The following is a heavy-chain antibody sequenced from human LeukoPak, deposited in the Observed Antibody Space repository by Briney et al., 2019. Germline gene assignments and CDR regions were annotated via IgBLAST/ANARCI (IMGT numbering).Heavy chain of an antibody. J-gene: IGHJ3*02. V-gene: IGHV1-46*01. CDR3: ARVNCGGDRWDLNDAFDI. D-gene: IGHD2-21*02. Sequence: ASVKVSCKASGYTFTSYYMHWVRQAPGQGLEWMGIINPSGGSTSYAQKFQGRVTMTRDMSTSTVYMELSSLRSEDTAVYYCARVNCGGDRWDLNDAFDIWGQGTMVTVSS. CDR1: GYTFTSYY. CDR2: INPSGGST.